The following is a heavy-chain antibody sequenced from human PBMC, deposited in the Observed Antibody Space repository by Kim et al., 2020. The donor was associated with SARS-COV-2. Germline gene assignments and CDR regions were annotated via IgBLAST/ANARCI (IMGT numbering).Heavy chain of an antibody. Sequence: SETLSLTCTVSGGSISSSSYYWGWIRQPPGKGLEWIGSIYYSGSTYYNPSLKSRVTISVDTSKNQFSLKLSSVTAADTAVYYCVRRSGPDYDFWSGYYPHWYFDLWGRGTLVTVSS. CDR2: IYYSGST. CDR1: GGSISSSSYY. J-gene: IGHJ2*01. D-gene: IGHD3-3*01. CDR3: VRRSGPDYDFWSGYYPHWYFDL. V-gene: IGHV4-39*01.